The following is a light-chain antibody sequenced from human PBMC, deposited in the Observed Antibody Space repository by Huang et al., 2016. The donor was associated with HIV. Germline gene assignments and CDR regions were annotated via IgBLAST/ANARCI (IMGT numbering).Light chain of an antibody. CDR2: DAT. CDR1: QSVAAY. CDR3: QQRSNRPT. J-gene: IGKJ1*01. V-gene: IGKV3-11*01. Sequence: EIVLTQSPATLSLSPGERATLSCRASQSVAAYLAWYQQKPGQAPRLLIYDATTRAPGIPARVSGSGSGTDFTLTISSLEPEDFAVYYCQQRSNRPTFGQGTKVEIK.